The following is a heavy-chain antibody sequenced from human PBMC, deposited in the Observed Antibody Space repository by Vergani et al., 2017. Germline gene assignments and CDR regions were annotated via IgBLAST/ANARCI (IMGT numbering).Heavy chain of an antibody. V-gene: IGHV4-39*01. CDR1: GDSIISRSYY. Sequence: QMQWQESGPGLVKASETLSLTCTVSGDSIISRSYYWGWIRQPPGKGLEWIGSIYNSGNGDSSSSLKSRVTISADTSKNQFSLRLTSVTAADTAVYYCASGKYYSDSTSHFRGGYFVVWGRGALVTGPS. D-gene: IGHD3-16*01. CDR2: IYNSGNG. CDR3: ASGKYYSDSTSHFRGGYFVV. J-gene: IGHJ2*01.